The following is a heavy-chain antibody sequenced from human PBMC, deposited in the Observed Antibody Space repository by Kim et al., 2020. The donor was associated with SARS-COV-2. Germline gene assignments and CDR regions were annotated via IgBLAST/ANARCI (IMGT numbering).Heavy chain of an antibody. D-gene: IGHD2-2*02. Sequence: SQTLSLTCALSGDSVSSSNGAWSWIRQSPSRGLEWLGRTYYSSKWYNDYAVSVQHRITINPDTSKNQFSLQLNSVTPEDTAVYYCVKYLWTPRSFDYWGQGTLVTVSS. CDR3: VKYLWTPRSFDY. CDR1: GDSVSSSNGA. J-gene: IGHJ4*02. CDR2: TYYSSKWYN. V-gene: IGHV6-1*01.